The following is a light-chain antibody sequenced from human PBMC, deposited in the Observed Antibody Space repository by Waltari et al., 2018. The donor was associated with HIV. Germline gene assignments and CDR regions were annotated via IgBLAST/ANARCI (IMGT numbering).Light chain of an antibody. Sequence: DIVMTQSPDSLPVSLGERATMNCRSSRTVYFNSNNQNYLAWYQQKPGQSPKVLIYWASTRESGVPDRFSGSGSGTDFTLTISSLQAEDVAVYYCQQYYSTPWTFGQGTKVEIK. V-gene: IGKV4-1*01. CDR2: WAS. J-gene: IGKJ1*01. CDR3: QQYYSTPWT. CDR1: RTVYFNSNNQNY.